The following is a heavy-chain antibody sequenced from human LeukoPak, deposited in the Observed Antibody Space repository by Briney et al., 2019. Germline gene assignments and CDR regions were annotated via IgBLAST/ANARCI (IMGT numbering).Heavy chain of an antibody. V-gene: IGHV3-48*03. Sequence: GGSLRLSCAASGFTFSSYEMNWVRQAPGRGLEYLSYISSGSSTISYADSVKGRFTISRDNAKNSLYLQMNSPRAEDTAVYYCARLCGGDCYSGLDYWGQGTLVTVSS. D-gene: IGHD2-21*02. J-gene: IGHJ4*02. CDR1: GFTFSSYE. CDR2: ISSGSSTI. CDR3: ARLCGGDCYSGLDY.